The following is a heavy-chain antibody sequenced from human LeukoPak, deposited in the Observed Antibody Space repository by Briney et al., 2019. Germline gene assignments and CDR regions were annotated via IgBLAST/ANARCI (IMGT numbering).Heavy chain of an antibody. J-gene: IGHJ6*04. CDR3: ARDLYSYMDV. D-gene: IGHD2-21*01. Sequence: SETLSLTCTVSGGSISSYYWSWIRQPPGKGLEWIGYIYYSGSSNYNPSLKSRVTISVDTSKNQFSLKLSSVTAADTAVYYCARDLYSYMDVWGKGTTVTISS. CDR2: IYYSGSS. CDR1: GGSISSYY. V-gene: IGHV4-59*01.